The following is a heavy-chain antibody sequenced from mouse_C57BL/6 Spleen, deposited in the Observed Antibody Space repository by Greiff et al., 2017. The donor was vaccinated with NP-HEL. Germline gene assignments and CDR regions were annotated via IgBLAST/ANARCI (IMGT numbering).Heavy chain of an antibody. Sequence: QVQLQQSGPGLVQPSQSLSITCTVSGFSLTSYGVHWVRQSPGKGLEWLGVIWRGGSTDYNAAFMSRLSITKDNSKSQVFFKMNSLQADDTAIYYCAKNYYGSSYWYFDVWGTGTTVTVSS. CDR1: GFSLTSYG. V-gene: IGHV2-5*01. D-gene: IGHD1-1*01. J-gene: IGHJ1*03. CDR2: IWRGGST. CDR3: AKNYYGSSYWYFDV.